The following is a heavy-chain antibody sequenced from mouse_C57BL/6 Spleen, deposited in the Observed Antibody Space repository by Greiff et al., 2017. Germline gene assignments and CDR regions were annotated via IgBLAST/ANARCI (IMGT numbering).Heavy chain of an antibody. J-gene: IGHJ1*03. V-gene: IGHV14-2*01. D-gene: IGHD2-3*01. CDR2: IDAEDGET. CDR1: GFTFNDYY. CDR3: AKEGYESSFDV. Sequence: EVMLQESGAEFVKPGASVKLSYTASGFTFNDYYMHWVQQSTEQGLEWIGRIDAEDGETKYDTKFQGKVTITADTSSNTVYLQLSRLTSEDTTGYYCAKEGYESSFDVWGTGTTVTVSS.